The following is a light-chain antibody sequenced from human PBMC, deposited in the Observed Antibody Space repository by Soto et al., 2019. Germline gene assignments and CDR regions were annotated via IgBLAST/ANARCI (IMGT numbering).Light chain of an antibody. CDR3: QKYNSAPLT. V-gene: IGKV1-27*01. J-gene: IGKJ4*01. Sequence: DIQMTQSPSSLSASLGDRVTITCRASQGIGVYLAWFQQKPGKVPRLLIYAQSALQSGVPSRFSGGGSGTDFTLTINSLQPEDVATYYCQKYNSAPLTFGGGTKVEIK. CDR1: QGIGVY. CDR2: AQS.